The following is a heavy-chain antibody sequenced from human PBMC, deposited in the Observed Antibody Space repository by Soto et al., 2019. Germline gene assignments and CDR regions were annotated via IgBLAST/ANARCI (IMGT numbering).Heavy chain of an antibody. CDR2: IIPILGIA. CDR1: GRTFSSYT. D-gene: IGHD2-15*01. V-gene: IGHV1-69*04. CDR3: AREYCSGGSCERRDHYYYYSGMDV. J-gene: IGHJ6*02. Sequence: ASVKVSCKASGRTFSSYTIIWVRQAPGQGLEWMGRIIPILGIANYAQKFQGRVTITADKSTSTAYMELSSLRSEDTAVYYCAREYCSGGSCERRDHYYYYSGMDVWGQGTTVTVSS.